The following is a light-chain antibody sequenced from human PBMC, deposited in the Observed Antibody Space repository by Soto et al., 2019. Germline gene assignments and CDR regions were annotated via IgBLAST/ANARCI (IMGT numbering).Light chain of an antibody. CDR3: QQSYSTTWS. Sequence: DIQMTQSPSSLSASVGDRVTITCRASQGISTYLNCYQQKPGKAPKLLIYASSSLQSGGPSRFSRSASHTDFTLTISRLQPEDFATYSCQQSYSTTWSFGQGTKVEVK. CDR2: ASS. V-gene: IGKV1-39*01. CDR1: QGISTY. J-gene: IGKJ1*01.